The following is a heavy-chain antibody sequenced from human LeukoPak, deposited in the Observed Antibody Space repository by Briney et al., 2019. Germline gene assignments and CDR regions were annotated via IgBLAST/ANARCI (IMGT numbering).Heavy chain of an antibody. CDR3: VRDLLGYAFDC. D-gene: IGHD3-16*01. J-gene: IGHJ4*02. Sequence: GGSLRLSCAASGFTFSGFGMHWVRQAPGKGLEWVAVISYDGSNKCYADSVKGRFTISRDNSKNTLYLQMNSLRAEDTAVYYCVRDLLGYAFDCWGQGTLVTVSS. V-gene: IGHV3-30*03. CDR1: GFTFSGFG. CDR2: ISYDGSNK.